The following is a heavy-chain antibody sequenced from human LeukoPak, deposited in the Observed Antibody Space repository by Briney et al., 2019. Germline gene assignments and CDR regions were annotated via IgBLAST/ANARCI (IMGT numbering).Heavy chain of an antibody. D-gene: IGHD6-19*01. V-gene: IGHV4-34*01. J-gene: IGHJ4*02. Sequence: PSETLSLTCAVSGGSISSGGYSWSWIRQPPGKGLEWIGEINHSGSTNYNPSLKSRVTISVDTSKNQFSLKLSSVTAADTAVYYCARGRGSGWYEEKFDYWGQGTLVTVSS. CDR1: GGSISSGGYS. CDR2: INHSGST. CDR3: ARGRGSGWYEEKFDY.